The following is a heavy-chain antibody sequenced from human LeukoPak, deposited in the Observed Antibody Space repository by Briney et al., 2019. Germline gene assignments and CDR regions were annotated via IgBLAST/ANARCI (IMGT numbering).Heavy chain of an antibody. Sequence: GGSLRLSCAAPGFTFDDYAMHWVRQAPGKGLEWVSGISWNSGSIGYADSVKGRFTISRDNAKNSLYLQMNSLRAEDTALYYCAKGGYYYGSGSYYRGRFNYYGMDVWGQGTTVTVSS. CDR3: AKGGYYYGSGSYYRGRFNYYGMDV. J-gene: IGHJ6*02. V-gene: IGHV3-9*01. CDR2: ISWNSGSI. D-gene: IGHD3-10*01. CDR1: GFTFDDYA.